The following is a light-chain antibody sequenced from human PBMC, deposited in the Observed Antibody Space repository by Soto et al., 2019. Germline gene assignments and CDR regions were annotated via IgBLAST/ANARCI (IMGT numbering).Light chain of an antibody. CDR2: DAS. V-gene: IGKV1-5*01. CDR1: QSISSW. Sequence: DSPMTQSPSTLSATVRDRVTIPCRASQSISSWLAWYQQKPGKAPKLLIYDASSLESGVPSRFSGTGLGTEFTLTIGSLQPDDFATYYRQQYNSYSWTFGQGTKVDIK. J-gene: IGKJ1*01. CDR3: QQYNSYSWT.